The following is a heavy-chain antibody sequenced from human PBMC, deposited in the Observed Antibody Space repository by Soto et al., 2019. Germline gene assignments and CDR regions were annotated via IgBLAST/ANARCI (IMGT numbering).Heavy chain of an antibody. V-gene: IGHV1-46*01. CDR3: ARSSGGNFGIIIEGSNWFDP. D-gene: IGHD3-3*01. CDR2: INPHGGST. Sequence: QVRLVQSGAEVRRPGASVKVSCKAPGDTFTSYYLNWVRQAPGQGLEWMGVINPHGGSTKYAQKFQGRVTMTRDTSRSTVYMELRSRRSDDTAIYYCARSSGGNFGIIIEGSNWFDPWGQGTLVTVSS. CDR1: GDTFTSYY. J-gene: IGHJ5*02.